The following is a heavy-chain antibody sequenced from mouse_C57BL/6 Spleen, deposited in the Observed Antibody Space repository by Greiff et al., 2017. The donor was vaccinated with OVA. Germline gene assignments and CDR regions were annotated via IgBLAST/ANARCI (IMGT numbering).Heavy chain of an antibody. CDR2: ISYDGSN. V-gene: IGHV3-6*01. CDR3: AREPDVGFDY. Sequence: EVQVVESGPGLVKPSQSLSLTCSVTGYSITSGYYWNWIRQFPGNKLEWMGYISYDGSNNYNPSLKNRISITRDPSKNQFFLKLNSVTTEDTATYYCAREPDVGFDYWGQGTTLTVSS. J-gene: IGHJ2*01. CDR1: GYSITSGYY.